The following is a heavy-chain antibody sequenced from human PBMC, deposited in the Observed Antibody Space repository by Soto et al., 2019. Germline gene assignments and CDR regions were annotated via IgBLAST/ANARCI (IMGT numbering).Heavy chain of an antibody. J-gene: IGHJ6*02. V-gene: IGHV4-4*02. Sequence: LETLCLTCAVAGGSSSGINWWRRVRQPPGKGLEWIGEIYHSGSTNYNPSLKSRVTISVDKSKNQFSLKLSSVTAADTAVYYCASAHRLVANYYYYGMDVWGHGTTVTVSS. CDR2: IYHSGST. CDR3: ASAHRLVANYYYYGMDV. D-gene: IGHD6-19*01. CDR1: GGSSSGINW.